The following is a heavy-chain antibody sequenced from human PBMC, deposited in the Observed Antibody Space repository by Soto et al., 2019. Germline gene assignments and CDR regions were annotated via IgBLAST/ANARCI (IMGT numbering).Heavy chain of an antibody. V-gene: IGHV4-61*01. D-gene: IGHD1-7*01. J-gene: IGHJ4*02. Sequence: QVQLQESGPGLVTPSETLSLTCTVSGGSVSSGTYYWSWIRQPPGKGLEWIGYISSRGSTNSNPSLKSRVTIPVDTSKNQFALKLTSVTAADTGVYYCAMAGNYRYFDAWGQGTLVTVSS. CDR2: ISSRGST. CDR3: AMAGNYRYFDA. CDR1: GGSVSSGTYY.